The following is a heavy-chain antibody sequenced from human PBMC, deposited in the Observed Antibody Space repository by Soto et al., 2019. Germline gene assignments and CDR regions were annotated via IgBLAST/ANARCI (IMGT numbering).Heavy chain of an antibody. CDR1: GYTFTSCG. V-gene: IGHV1-18*04. Sequence: ASVKVSCKASGYTFTSCGISCVRQAPGQGLEWMGWISAYNGNTNYAQKLQGRVTMTTDTSTSTAYMELRSLRSDDTAVYYCARDPYDYVWGSYRYSSWLDPWGQGTLVTVSS. D-gene: IGHD3-16*02. J-gene: IGHJ5*02. CDR2: ISAYNGNT. CDR3: ARDPYDYVWGSYRYSSWLDP.